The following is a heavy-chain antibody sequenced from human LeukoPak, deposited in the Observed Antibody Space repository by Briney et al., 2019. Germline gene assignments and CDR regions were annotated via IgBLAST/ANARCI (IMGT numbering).Heavy chain of an antibody. Sequence: GGSLRLSWITSGFIFEDYAVNWVRRAPVKGLEWVSGINGHGVSIYYADSEKGRLTISRNNSRNTVSLQINSLRAEETAIYYCAKTSGYQIFYPMDVWGQGTTVTVSS. CDR2: INGHGVSI. V-gene: IGHV3-23*01. CDR3: AKTSGYQIFYPMDV. D-gene: IGHD2-8*01. CDR1: GFIFEDYA. J-gene: IGHJ6*02.